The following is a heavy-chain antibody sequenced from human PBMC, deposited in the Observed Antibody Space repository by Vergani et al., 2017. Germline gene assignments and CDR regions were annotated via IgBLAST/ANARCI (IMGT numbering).Heavy chain of an antibody. CDR1: GYTFTSYA. D-gene: IGHD3-9*01. Sequence: QVQLVQSGAEVKKPGASVKVSCKASGYTFTSYAMHWVRQAPGQRLEWMGWINAGNGNTKYSQKFQARVTITRDTSASTAYMELSSLRSGDTAVYYCAREAGYTYYYFDLWGRGTLVTVSS. V-gene: IGHV1-3*01. CDR2: INAGNGNT. CDR3: AREAGYTYYYFDL. J-gene: IGHJ2*01.